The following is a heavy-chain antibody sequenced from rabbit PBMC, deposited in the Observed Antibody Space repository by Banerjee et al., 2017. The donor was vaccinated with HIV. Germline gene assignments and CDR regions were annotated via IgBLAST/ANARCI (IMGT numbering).Heavy chain of an antibody. CDR2: IYTGSSGST. CDR1: GLDFSNSYW. CDR3: ARDEQASGGYVFNL. D-gene: IGHD1-1*01. V-gene: IGHV1S45*01. Sequence: QEQLVEYGGDLVQPEGSLTLTCKASGLDFSNSYWICWVRQAPGKGLEWIACIYTGSSGSTYYASWAKGRFTISKTSSTTVTLQMTSLTVADTATYFCARDEQASGGYVFNLWGPGTLVT. J-gene: IGHJ4*01.